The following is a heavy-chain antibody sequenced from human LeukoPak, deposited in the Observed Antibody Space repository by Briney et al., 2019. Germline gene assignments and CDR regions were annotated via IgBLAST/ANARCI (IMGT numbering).Heavy chain of an antibody. CDR3: ARDPHDYGDYGAFDI. CDR1: GFTFSSYA. Sequence: GGSLRLSCAASGFTFSSYAMHWVRQAPGKGLEWVAVISYDGSNKYYADSVKGRFTNSRDNSKNTLYLQMNSLRAEDTAVYYCARDPHDYGDYGAFDIWGQGTMVTVSS. V-gene: IGHV3-30*01. CDR2: ISYDGSNK. D-gene: IGHD4-17*01. J-gene: IGHJ3*02.